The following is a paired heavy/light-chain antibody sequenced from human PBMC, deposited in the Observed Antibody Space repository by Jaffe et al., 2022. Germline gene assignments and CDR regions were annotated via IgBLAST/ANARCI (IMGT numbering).Light chain of an antibody. V-gene: IGKV1-16*01. CDR3: QQYNSYPIT. CDR2: GAS. Sequence: DIQMTQSPSSLSASVGDRVTITCRASQGINNYLAWFQQRPGKAPKSLIYGASSLQSGVPSRFSGSGSGTDFTLTISSLQPEDFATYYCQQYNSYPITFGQGTRLEIK. CDR1: QGINNY. J-gene: IGKJ5*01.
Heavy chain of an antibody. D-gene: IGHD2-2*01. CDR1: GFSFSTYW. V-gene: IGHV3-7*01. CDR3: ARLCSRITCPSINPPDY. CDR2: IKQDGSET. Sequence: EVQLVESGGGLVQPGGSLRLSCAASGFSFSTYWMSWVRQAPGKGLEWVANIKQDGSETYYAASVEGRFTISRDNAKNSLYLQMNSLRAEDTAVYFCARLCSRITCPSINPPDYWGQGTLVAVSS. J-gene: IGHJ4*02.